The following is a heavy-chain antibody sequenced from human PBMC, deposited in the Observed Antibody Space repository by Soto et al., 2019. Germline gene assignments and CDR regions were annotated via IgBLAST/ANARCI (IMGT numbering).Heavy chain of an antibody. D-gene: IGHD1-20*01. J-gene: IGHJ4*02. V-gene: IGHV4-34*01. CDR2: INHRGST. CDR1: GGSFSGYY. CDR3: AIGGRITGTTGLLDY. Sequence: SETLSLTCAVYGGSFSGYYWSWIRQPPGKGLEWIGEINHRGSTNYNPSLKSRVTISIDTSNNQFSLKLSSVTAADTAVYYCAIGGRITGTTGLLDYRAQRTPVTGSS.